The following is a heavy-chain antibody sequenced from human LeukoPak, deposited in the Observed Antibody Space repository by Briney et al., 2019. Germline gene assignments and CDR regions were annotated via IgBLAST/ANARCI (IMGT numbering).Heavy chain of an antibody. J-gene: IGHJ4*02. CDR1: GGTFSSYA. V-gene: IGHV1-69*05. D-gene: IGHD3-3*01. CDR2: IIPIFGTA. Sequence: SVKVSCKASGGTFSSYAISWVRQAPGQGLEWMGGIIPIFGTANYAQKFQGRATITTDESTSTAYMELSSLRSEDTAVYYCVRGVRFLEWLPYDYWGQGTLVTVSS. CDR3: VRGVRFLEWLPYDY.